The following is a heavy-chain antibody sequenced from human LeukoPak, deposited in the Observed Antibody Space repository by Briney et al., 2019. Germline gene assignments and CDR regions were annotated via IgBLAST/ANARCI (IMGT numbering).Heavy chain of an antibody. J-gene: IGHJ4*02. CDR3: ARNWFSTYFDY. Sequence: ASVKVSCKASGYIFTNYDMHWVRQAPGQGLEWMGIINPSGGRTSYPQKFQGRVTMTRDTSTSTVYMEVSSLRSEDTAVYYCARNWFSTYFDYWGQGTLVTVSS. V-gene: IGHV1-46*01. D-gene: IGHD3-10*01. CDR2: INPSGGRT. CDR1: GYIFTNYD.